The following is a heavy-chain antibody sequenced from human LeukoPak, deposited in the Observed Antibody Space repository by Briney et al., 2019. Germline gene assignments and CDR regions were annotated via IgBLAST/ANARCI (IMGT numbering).Heavy chain of an antibody. Sequence: SETLSLTCTVSGGSISSSAYYWGWIRQPPGKGLEWIGSAHYSGTTYYNPSLKSRATISIDTSKNQFSLKLSSVTAADTAVYYCAREEKNVLMSIDYWGQGALVTVSS. V-gene: IGHV4-39*07. CDR1: GGSISSSAYY. D-gene: IGHD2-8*01. CDR3: AREEKNVLMSIDY. J-gene: IGHJ4*02. CDR2: AHYSGTT.